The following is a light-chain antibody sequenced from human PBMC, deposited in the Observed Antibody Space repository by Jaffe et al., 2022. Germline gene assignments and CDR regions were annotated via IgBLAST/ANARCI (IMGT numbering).Light chain of an antibody. J-gene: IGKJ2*03. CDR2: KAS. CDR3: QHYHSYPYS. Sequence: DIQMTQSPSTLSASVGDRVTITCRASQSISEWLAWYQQKPGKAPKLLIYKASTLQSGVPSRFSGSGSGTQFTLTINTLQPDDLATYYCQHYHSYPYSFGQGTKLEIK. CDR1: QSISEW. V-gene: IGKV1-5*03.